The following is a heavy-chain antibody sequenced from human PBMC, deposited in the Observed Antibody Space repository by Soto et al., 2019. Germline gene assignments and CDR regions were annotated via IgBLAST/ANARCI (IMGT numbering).Heavy chain of an antibody. CDR1: GGSISSSSYY. CDR3: AREPPKYHYDSSGYYFSPYYYYGMDV. CDR2: IYYSGST. V-gene: IGHV4-39*02. Sequence: QLQLQESGPGLVKPSETLSLTCTVSGGSISSSSYYWGWIRQPPGKGLEWIGSIYYSGSTYYNPSLKSRVTLSVDTSKNQHSQKLSSMNAAETAVYYCAREPPKYHYDSSGYYFSPYYYYGMDVWGQGTTVTVSS. J-gene: IGHJ6*02. D-gene: IGHD3-22*01.